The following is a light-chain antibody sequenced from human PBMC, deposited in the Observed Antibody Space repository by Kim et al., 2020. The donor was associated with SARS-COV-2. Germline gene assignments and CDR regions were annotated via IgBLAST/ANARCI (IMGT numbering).Light chain of an antibody. CDR1: RSNANY. J-gene: IGKJ2*01. Sequence: SASVGDRVTITCRASRSNANYLNWYQHKSGKAPKLLLYTASSLQSGVPSRFSGSGSGTDFTLTINSLQPEDFATYYCQQSYGTPYTFGQGTKLEI. V-gene: IGKV1-39*01. CDR3: QQSYGTPYT. CDR2: TAS.